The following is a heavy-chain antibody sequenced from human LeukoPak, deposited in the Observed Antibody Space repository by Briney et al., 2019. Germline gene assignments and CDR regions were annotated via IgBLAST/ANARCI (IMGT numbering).Heavy chain of an antibody. V-gene: IGHV3-66*01. Sequence: GGSLRLSCAVSGSTVSNNFMNWVRQAPGKGLEWVSVTHSDGTTYFADSVQGRFTISRDNSKNTLYLQMNSLRDEDTAVYYCARPSSLDGSGRYYIDYWGQGTLVTVSS. CDR3: ARPSSLDGSGRYYIDY. D-gene: IGHD3-10*01. CDR2: THSDGTT. CDR1: GSTVSNNF. J-gene: IGHJ4*02.